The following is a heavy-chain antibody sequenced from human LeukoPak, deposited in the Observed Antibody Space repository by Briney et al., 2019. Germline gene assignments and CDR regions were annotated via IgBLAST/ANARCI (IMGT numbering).Heavy chain of an antibody. CDR2: IDWDDDK. D-gene: IGHD3-22*01. Sequence: RVSGPTLVNPTQTLTLTSTFSGFSLSTSGMRVSWIRQPPGKALEWLARIDWDDDKFYSTSLKTRLTISKDTSKNQVVLTMTNMDPVDTATYYCARAYYYDSSGALDYWGQGTLVTVSS. V-gene: IGHV2-70*17. J-gene: IGHJ4*02. CDR3: ARAYYYDSSGALDY. CDR1: GFSLSTSGMR.